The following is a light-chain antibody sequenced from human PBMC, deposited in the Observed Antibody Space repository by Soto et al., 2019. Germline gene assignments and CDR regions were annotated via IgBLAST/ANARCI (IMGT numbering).Light chain of an antibody. CDR1: SGSIASSF. CDR2: DNY. V-gene: IGLV6-57*04. J-gene: IGLJ2*01. CDR3: QSYDKTNVI. Sequence: NFMLTQPHSVSDSPGKTVTISCTRISGSIASSFVQWHQQRPGRAPTTVIYDNYERPSGVPDRFSGSVDSSSTSASLSISGLKTEDEADYYCQSYDKTNVIFGGGTKLTVL.